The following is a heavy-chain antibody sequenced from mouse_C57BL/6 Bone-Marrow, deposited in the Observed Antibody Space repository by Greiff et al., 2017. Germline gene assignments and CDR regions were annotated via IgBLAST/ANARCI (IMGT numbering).Heavy chain of an antibody. CDR2: IRLKSDNYAT. J-gene: IGHJ1*03. Sequence: DVMLVESGGGLVQPGGSMKLSCVASGFTFSNYWMNWVRQSPEKGLEWVAQIRLKSDNYATHYAESVKGRFTISRDDSKSSVYLQMNNLRAEDTGIYYCTSSMIRYFDVWGTGTTVTVSS. CDR1: GFTFSNYW. D-gene: IGHD2-4*01. CDR3: TSSMIRYFDV. V-gene: IGHV6-3*01.